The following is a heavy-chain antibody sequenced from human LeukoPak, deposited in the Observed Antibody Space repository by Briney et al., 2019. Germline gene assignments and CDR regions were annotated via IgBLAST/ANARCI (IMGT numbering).Heavy chain of an antibody. Sequence: PGGSLRLSCAASGFTFSTYWMHWVRRAPGKGLVWVSRISTDGSVTSYADSVKGRFTISRDNAKNTLYLQMNSLRAEDTAVHYCARGRKDWYVDLWGRGTLVTVSS. CDR2: ISTDGSVT. D-gene: IGHD1-14*01. J-gene: IGHJ2*01. CDR3: ARGRKDWYVDL. V-gene: IGHV3-74*01. CDR1: GFTFSTYW.